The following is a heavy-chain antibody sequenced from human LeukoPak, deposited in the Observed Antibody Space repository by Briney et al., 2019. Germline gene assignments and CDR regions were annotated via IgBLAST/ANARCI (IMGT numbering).Heavy chain of an antibody. CDR1: GGSFSGYS. CDR2: INHSGST. V-gene: IGHV4-34*01. J-gene: IGHJ4*02. Sequence: SETLSLTCAVYGGSFSGYSWSWIRQPPGKGLEWIGEINHSGSTNYNPSLKRRVTISVDTSKNQFSLKLRSVTAADTAVYFCASLDSSSWYGTDYWGQGTLVTVSS. D-gene: IGHD6-13*01. CDR3: ASLDSSSWYGTDY.